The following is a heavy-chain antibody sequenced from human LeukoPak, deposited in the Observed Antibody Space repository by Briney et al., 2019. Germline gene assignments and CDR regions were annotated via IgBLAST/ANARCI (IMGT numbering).Heavy chain of an antibody. D-gene: IGHD5-24*01. CDR2: IYYSGST. CDR3: ARGRGWRKPAVFDP. CDR1: GGSISSSSYY. V-gene: IGHV4-39*01. J-gene: IGHJ5*02. Sequence: PSETLSLPCTVSGGSISSSSYYWGWIRQPPGKGLEWIGSIYYSGSTYYNPSLKSRVTISVDTSKNQFSLKLSSVTAADTAVYYCARGRGWRKPAVFDPWGQGTLVTVSS.